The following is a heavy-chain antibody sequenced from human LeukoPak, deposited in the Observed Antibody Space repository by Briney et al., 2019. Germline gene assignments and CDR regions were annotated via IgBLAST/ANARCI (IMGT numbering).Heavy chain of an antibody. CDR1: EFTASSNY. D-gene: IGHD2-2*01. CDR2: IYSGGST. J-gene: IGHJ4*02. Sequence: GGSLRLSTSASEFTASSNYMSWVRHAPGKGLEWVSVIYSGGSTYYADSVKGRFTISRDNSKNTLYLQMNSLTAEDTAVYYCAKDVSHFTFPLYQWGQGTLVTVSS. CDR3: AKDVSHFTFPLYQ. V-gene: IGHV3-53*01.